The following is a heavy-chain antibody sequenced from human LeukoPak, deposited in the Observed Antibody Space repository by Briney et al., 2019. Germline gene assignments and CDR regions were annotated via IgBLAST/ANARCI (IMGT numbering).Heavy chain of an antibody. CDR3: ARDLHEYRSSRGIFDY. CDR2: IIPIFGTA. Sequence: SVKVSFKASGGPFSSYAISWVRQAPGQGLEWMGGIIPIFGTANYAQKFQGRVTITTDESTSTAYMELSSLRSEDTAVYYCARDLHEYRSSRGIFDYWGQGTLVTVSS. CDR1: GGPFSSYA. D-gene: IGHD6-6*01. J-gene: IGHJ4*02. V-gene: IGHV1-69*05.